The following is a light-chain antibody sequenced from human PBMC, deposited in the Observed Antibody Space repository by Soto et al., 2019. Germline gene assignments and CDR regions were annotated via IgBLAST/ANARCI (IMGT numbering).Light chain of an antibody. J-gene: IGKJ5*01. CDR2: WAS. CDR3: QQYISTPIT. V-gene: IGKV4-1*01. Sequence: DIVMTQSPDSLAVSLGETATINCKSSQSLLYSFNNRNYLVWYQHKPGQPPKLLIYWASTRELGVPDRFSGSGSGTDFTLTISRLQAEDVAVYYCQQYISTPITFGQGTRVEIK. CDR1: QSLLYSFNNRNY.